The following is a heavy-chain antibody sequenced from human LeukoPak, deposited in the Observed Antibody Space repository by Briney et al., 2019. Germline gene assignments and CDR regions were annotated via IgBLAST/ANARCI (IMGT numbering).Heavy chain of an antibody. CDR2: ISGSGGST. Sequence: GGSLRLSCAASGFTFSSYAMSWVRQAQGKGLEWVSAISGSGGSTYYADSVKGRFTISRDNSKNTLYLQMNSLRAEDTAVYYCAKDWRLYCSSTSCYEPYFDYWGQGTLVTVSS. D-gene: IGHD2-2*01. CDR3: AKDWRLYCSSTSCYEPYFDY. V-gene: IGHV3-23*01. CDR1: GFTFSSYA. J-gene: IGHJ4*02.